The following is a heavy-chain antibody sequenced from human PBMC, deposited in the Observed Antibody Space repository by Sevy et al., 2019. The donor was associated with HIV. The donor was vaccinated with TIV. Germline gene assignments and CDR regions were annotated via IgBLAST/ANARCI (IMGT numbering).Heavy chain of an antibody. D-gene: IGHD4-17*01. J-gene: IGHJ4*02. CDR1: GFPLSNYK. CDR2: ISFRKNAI. CDR3: ATTTLTTHFDS. Sequence: GRSLRLSCEASGFPLSNYKMTWFRQATGKGLEWVSSISFRKNAINHADSVKGRFTSSRDNAKNSLFLQMNSLRAEDTAVYYCATTTLTTHFDSWGQGTLVTVSS. V-gene: IGHV3-48*01.